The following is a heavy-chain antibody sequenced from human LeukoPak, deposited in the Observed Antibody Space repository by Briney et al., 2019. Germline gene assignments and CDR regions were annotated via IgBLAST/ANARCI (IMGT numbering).Heavy chain of an antibody. CDR2: IYSGGST. V-gene: IGHV3-53*01. D-gene: IGHD4-11*01. J-gene: IGHJ6*02. CDR3: ARERVYSKVTYGMDV. CDR1: GFTFSNYW. Sequence: GGSLRLSCAASGFTFSNYWMSWVRQAPGKGLEWVSVIYSGGSTYYADSVKGRFTISRDNSKNTLYLQMNSLRAEDTAVYYCARERVYSKVTYGMDVWGQGTTVTVSS.